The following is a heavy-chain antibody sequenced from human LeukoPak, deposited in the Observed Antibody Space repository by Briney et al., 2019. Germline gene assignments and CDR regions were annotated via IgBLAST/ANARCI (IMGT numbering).Heavy chain of an antibody. CDR3: TTGVPTGREYFHF. V-gene: IGHV3-15*01. Sequence: NPGGSLRLSCAASGFTFSNAWMSWVRQAPGKGLEWVCRIKSNSDGATTDYAAFVKGEFTISRDDSKNMLHLQMNSLKTEDTAVYYCTTGVPTGREYFHFWGQGTLVTVSS. D-gene: IGHD1-1*01. J-gene: IGHJ1*01. CDR1: GFTFSNAW. CDR2: IKSNSDGATT.